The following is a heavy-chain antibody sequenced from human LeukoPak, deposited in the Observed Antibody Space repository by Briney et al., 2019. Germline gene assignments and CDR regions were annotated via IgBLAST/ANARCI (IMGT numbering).Heavy chain of an antibody. CDR3: AKPEYTSGSHYNL. Sequence: PGRSLRLSCAASGFTFSNYAMNWVRQAPGRGLEWVPTITSGDNTYYADSVKGRFTVSRDNSKNTLYLQMNSLSAEDTAVYYCAKPEYTSGSHYNLWGQGTLVTVSS. CDR2: ITSGDNT. D-gene: IGHD3-10*01. J-gene: IGHJ4*02. V-gene: IGHV3-23*01. CDR1: GFTFSNYA.